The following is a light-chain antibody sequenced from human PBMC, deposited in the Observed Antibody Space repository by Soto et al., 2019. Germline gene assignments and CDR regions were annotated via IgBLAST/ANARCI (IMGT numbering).Light chain of an antibody. CDR1: QSISTS. J-gene: IGKJ2*01. V-gene: IGKV1-39*01. CDR2: DAS. Sequence: DIQMTQSPSSLSASVGDRVTITCRASQSISTSLCWFQQKPGRAPKLLISDASTLQSWVPSRFTGSGLGTDFTLTIRSLQPEDFGAYDCLQTYSLPLTFGQGTNLDIK. CDR3: LQTYSLPLT.